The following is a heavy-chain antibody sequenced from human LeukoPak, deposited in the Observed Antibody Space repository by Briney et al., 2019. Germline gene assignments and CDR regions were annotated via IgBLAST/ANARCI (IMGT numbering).Heavy chain of an antibody. V-gene: IGHV4-4*07. CDR1: GGSISSYY. CDR3: ARGKNGGFQGDAFDV. J-gene: IGHJ3*01. D-gene: IGHD2-8*01. CDR2: IYTSGST. Sequence: KPSETLSLTCTVSGGSISSYYWSWIRQPAGKGLEWIGRIYTSGSTNYNPSLKSRVTMSVDTSKNQFSLKLSSVTAADTAVYYCARGKNGGFQGDAFDVWGQGTMVTVSS.